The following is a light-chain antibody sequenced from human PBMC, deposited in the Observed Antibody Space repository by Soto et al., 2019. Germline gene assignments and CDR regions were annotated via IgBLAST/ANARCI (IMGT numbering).Light chain of an antibody. Sequence: QSSLTQPSSVSGSPGQSIAISCTGTSSDVGGYDSVCWYQQHPGKAPKLIIFGVSNRPSGVSNRFSGSKSGNTASLTISGLQAEDEADYYCSSYKSGSSYVFGTGTKVTVL. CDR2: GVS. J-gene: IGLJ1*01. CDR3: SSYKSGSSYV. V-gene: IGLV2-14*01. CDR1: SSDVGGYDS.